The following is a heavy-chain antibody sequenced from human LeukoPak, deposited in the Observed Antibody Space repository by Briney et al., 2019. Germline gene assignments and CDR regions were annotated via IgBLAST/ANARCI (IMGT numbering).Heavy chain of an antibody. D-gene: IGHD2-2*01. CDR2: ISGNNGNT. J-gene: IGHJ6*02. Sequence: ASVKVSCKASGYSFTSYGISWVRQAPGQGLEWMGWISGNNGNTNYAQKFQGRVTMTTETSTSTAYIELRSLRAANTALYYSARELVVPAAMRGYYYYYGMDVWGQGTTVSVSS. V-gene: IGHV1-18*01. CDR3: ARELVVPAAMRGYYYYYGMDV. CDR1: GYSFTSYG.